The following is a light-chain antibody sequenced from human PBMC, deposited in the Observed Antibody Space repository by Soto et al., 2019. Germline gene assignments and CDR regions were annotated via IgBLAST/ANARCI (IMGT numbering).Light chain of an antibody. CDR3: QQYNDNWT. CDR1: QSISSW. Sequence: EIQMTQYPSTLSASVGDRVTITCRASQSISSWLAWYQQKPGQAPKLLIYKASTLQSGVPSRFSGSGSGTEFTLAISSLQPDDSATYYCQQYNDNWTFGQGTKVDIK. V-gene: IGKV1-5*03. CDR2: KAS. J-gene: IGKJ1*01.